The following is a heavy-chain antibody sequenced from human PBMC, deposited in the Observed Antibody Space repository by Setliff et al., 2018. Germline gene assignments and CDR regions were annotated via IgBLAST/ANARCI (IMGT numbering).Heavy chain of an antibody. J-gene: IGHJ4*02. CDR2: IYYSGST. V-gene: IGHV4-31*03. CDR3: ARAISGWYCEY. D-gene: IGHD6-19*01. CDR1: GGSISSGGYY. Sequence: LSLTCTVSGGSISSGGYYWSWIRQHPGKGLEWIGYIYYSGSTNYNPSLKSRVTISVDTSKNQFSLKLSSVTAADTAVYYCARAISGWYCEYWGQGTLVTVSS.